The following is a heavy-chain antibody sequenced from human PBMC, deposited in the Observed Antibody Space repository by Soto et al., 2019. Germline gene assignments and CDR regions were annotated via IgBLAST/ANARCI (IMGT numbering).Heavy chain of an antibody. CDR2: TYYRSKWYN. CDR1: GDSVSSNSAA. CDR3: ARVGNNYDFWSGYYPDAFDI. J-gene: IGHJ3*02. V-gene: IGHV6-1*01. Sequence: PSQTLSLTCAISGDSVSSNSAAWNWIRQSPSRGLEWLGRTYYRSKWYNDYAVSVKSRITINPDTSKNQFSLQLNSVTPEDTAVYYCARVGNNYDFWSGYYPDAFDIWGQGTMVT. D-gene: IGHD3-3*01.